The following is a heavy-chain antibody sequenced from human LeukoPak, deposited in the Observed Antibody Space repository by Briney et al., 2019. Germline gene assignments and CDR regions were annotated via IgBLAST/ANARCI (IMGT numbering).Heavy chain of an antibody. CDR2: IDTRGST. Sequence: SDTLSLTCTVSGGSISSYYWSWIRQPAGKGLEWIERIDTRGSTNYNPSLKSRVTLSVDTSKKQFSLKLSSVTAADTAVYYCARDQEIGGWFDPWGQGTLVTVSS. J-gene: IGHJ5*02. V-gene: IGHV4-4*07. CDR3: ARDQEIGGWFDP. D-gene: IGHD5-24*01. CDR1: GGSISSYY.